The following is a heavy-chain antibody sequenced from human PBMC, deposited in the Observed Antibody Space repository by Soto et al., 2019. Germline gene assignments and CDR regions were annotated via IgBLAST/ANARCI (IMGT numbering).Heavy chain of an antibody. J-gene: IGHJ3*02. CDR2: INHSGST. CDR1: GGSFSGYY. V-gene: IGHV4-34*01. Sequence: PSETLSLTCAVYGGSFSGYYWSWIRQPPGKGLEWIGEINHSGSTNYNPSLKSRVTISVDTSKNQFSLKLSSVTAADTAVYYCAGQTRLIRAEAFDIWGQGTVVTVSS. D-gene: IGHD3-10*01. CDR3: AGQTRLIRAEAFDI.